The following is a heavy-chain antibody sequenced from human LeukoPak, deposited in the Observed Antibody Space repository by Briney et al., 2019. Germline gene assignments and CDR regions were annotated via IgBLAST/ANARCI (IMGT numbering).Heavy chain of an antibody. D-gene: IGHD3-22*01. V-gene: IGHV3-7*01. J-gene: IGHJ4*03. Sequence: GGSLRLSCAASGFTFSSYWMSWVRQAPGKGLEWVANIKQDGSEKYYVDSVKGRFTISRDNAKNSLYLQMNSLRAEDTAVYYCARDWRTYYYDSSLDYWGQGTTVTVSS. CDR1: GFTFSSYW. CDR3: ARDWRTYYYDSSLDY. CDR2: IKQDGSEK.